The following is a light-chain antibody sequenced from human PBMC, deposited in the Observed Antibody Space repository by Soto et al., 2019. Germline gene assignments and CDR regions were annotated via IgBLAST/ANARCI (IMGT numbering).Light chain of an antibody. J-gene: IGLJ3*02. CDR2: GNN. CDR3: QTYDSSHWV. Sequence: QSVLTQPPSVSGAPGQRVTISCTGSSSNIGAGYDVHWYQQVPGTAPKLLIYGNNNRPSGVPDRFSGSKSGTSASLAITGLQAEDEADYYCQTYDSSHWVFGGGTKVTVL. V-gene: IGLV1-40*01. CDR1: SSNIGAGYD.